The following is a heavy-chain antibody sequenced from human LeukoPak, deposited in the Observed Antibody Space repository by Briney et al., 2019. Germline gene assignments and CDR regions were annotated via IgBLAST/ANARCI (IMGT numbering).Heavy chain of an antibody. CDR2: ISGSGGST. D-gene: IGHD3-10*01. J-gene: IGHJ5*02. Sequence: GGSLRLSCAVSGFTFSTYAMSWVRQAPGKGLEWVSSISGSGGSTYYADSVKGRFTISRDNSKSTLDLQMNSLRADDTAVYYCAKGRGGPWGQGTLVTVSS. V-gene: IGHV3-23*01. CDR1: GFTFSTYA. CDR3: AKGRGGP.